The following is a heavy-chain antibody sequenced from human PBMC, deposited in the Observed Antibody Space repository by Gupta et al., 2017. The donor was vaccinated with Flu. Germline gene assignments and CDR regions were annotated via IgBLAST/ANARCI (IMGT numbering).Heavy chain of an antibody. J-gene: IGHJ5*02. V-gene: IGHV3-30*03. CDR1: GFTFSSSG. Sequence: QVQLVESGGGVVQPGRSLRLSCAASGFTFSSSGMHWVRQAPGKGLEWVAVISYDGSNKFFADSVKGRFTISRDNSKSTLYLQMNSLRAEDTAVYYCARGGTRFVIFTTWFDPWGLGTLVTVSS. CDR3: ARGGTRFVIFTTWFDP. D-gene: IGHD2/OR15-2a*01. CDR2: ISYDGSNK.